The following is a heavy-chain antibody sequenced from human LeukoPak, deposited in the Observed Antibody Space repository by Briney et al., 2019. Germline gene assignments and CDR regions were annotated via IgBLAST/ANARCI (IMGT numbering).Heavy chain of an antibody. CDR2: IKEDGSEK. D-gene: IGHD1-14*01. CDR3: APTPPVTSYNYPYFFDY. CDR1: GFTFSRYW. Sequence: PGGSLRLSCAASGFTFSRYWMGWVRQAPGKGLEWVANIKEDGSEKYYVDSVKGRFTISRDNAKNSLYLQMNSLRAEDAAVYYCAPTPPVTSYNYPYFFDYWGQGTLVTVSS. V-gene: IGHV3-7*01. J-gene: IGHJ4*02.